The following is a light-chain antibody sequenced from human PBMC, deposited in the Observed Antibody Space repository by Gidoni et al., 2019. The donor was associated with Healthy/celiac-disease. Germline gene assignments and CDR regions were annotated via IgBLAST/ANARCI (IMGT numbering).Light chain of an antibody. V-gene: IGKV1-5*03. J-gene: IGKJ1*01. Sequence: DIQLTQSPSTLSASVGDRVTITCRASQSISSWLAWYQQKPGKDPKLLIYKASSLESGVPSRLSGSGSGTEFTITISSLQPDDFATYYCKQYNSYSKTFGQGTKVEIK. CDR1: QSISSW. CDR3: KQYNSYSKT. CDR2: KAS.